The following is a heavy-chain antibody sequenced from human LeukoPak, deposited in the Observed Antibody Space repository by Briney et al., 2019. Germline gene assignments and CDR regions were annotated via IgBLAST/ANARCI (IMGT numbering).Heavy chain of an antibody. V-gene: IGHV3-23*01. CDR1: GFTFSNHG. D-gene: IGHD3-10*01. Sequence: GGSLRLSCAASGFTFSNHGMNWVRQAPGEGLEWGSGISPSGDITYYADSVKGRFTISRDNSKNTLYLEVISLTAEDTAVYYCAKDDAWLRFGEWSQGTLVTVSS. J-gene: IGHJ4*02. CDR3: AKDDAWLRFGE. CDR2: ISPSGDIT.